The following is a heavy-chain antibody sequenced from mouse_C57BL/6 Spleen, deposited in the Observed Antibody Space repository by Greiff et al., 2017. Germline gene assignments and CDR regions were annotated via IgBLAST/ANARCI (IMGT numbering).Heavy chain of an antibody. V-gene: IGHV1-82*01. D-gene: IGHD3-3*01. J-gene: IGHJ2*01. CDR2: IYPGDGDT. Sequence: QVQLQQSGPELVKPGASVKISCKASGYAFSSSWMNWVKQRPGKGLEWIGRIYPGDGDTNYNGKFKGKATLTADKSSSTAYMQLSSLTSEDSAVYFCASANSYYFDYWGQGTTLTVSS. CDR1: GYAFSSSW. CDR3: ASANSYYFDY.